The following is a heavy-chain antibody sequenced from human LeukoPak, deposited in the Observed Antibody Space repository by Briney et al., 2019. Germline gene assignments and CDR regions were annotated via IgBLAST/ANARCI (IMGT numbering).Heavy chain of an antibody. CDR2: ISSSSYI. CDR3: ARDLSGYYDSSGYEFDY. Sequence: PGGSLRLSCAASGFTFSSYSMNWVRQAPGKGLEWVSSISSSSYIYYADSVKGRFTISRDNAKNSLYLQMNSLRAEDTAVYYCARDLSGYYDSSGYEFDYWGQGTLVTVSS. CDR1: GFTFSSYS. V-gene: IGHV3-21*01. J-gene: IGHJ4*02. D-gene: IGHD3-22*01.